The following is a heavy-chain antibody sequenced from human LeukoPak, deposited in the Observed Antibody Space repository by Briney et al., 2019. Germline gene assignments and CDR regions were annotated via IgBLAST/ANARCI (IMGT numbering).Heavy chain of an antibody. D-gene: IGHD3-10*01. Sequence: GGSLRLSCAASGFTFSSYEMSWVRQAPGKGLEWVSYISSSGSTIYYADSVKGRFTISRDNAKNSLYLQMNSLRAEDTAVYYCARQRPARITMVRVVAYYYYYGMDVWGKGTTVTVSS. J-gene: IGHJ6*04. CDR1: GFTFSSYE. CDR3: ARQRPARITMVRVVAYYYYYGMDV. V-gene: IGHV3-48*03. CDR2: ISSSGSTI.